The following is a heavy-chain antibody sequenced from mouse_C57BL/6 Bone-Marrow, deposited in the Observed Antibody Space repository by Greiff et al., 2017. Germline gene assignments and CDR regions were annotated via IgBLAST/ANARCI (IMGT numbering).Heavy chain of an antibody. D-gene: IGHD1-1*01. CDR3: ARKVITTGVAKGFAY. Sequence: VQGVESGAELARPGASVKLSCKASGYTFTSYGISWVKQRTGQGLEWIGEIYPRSGNTYYNEKFKGKATLTADKSSSTAYMELRSLTSEDSAVYFCARKVITTGVAKGFAYWGQGTLVTVSA. V-gene: IGHV1-81*01. CDR2: IYPRSGNT. J-gene: IGHJ3*01. CDR1: GYTFTSYG.